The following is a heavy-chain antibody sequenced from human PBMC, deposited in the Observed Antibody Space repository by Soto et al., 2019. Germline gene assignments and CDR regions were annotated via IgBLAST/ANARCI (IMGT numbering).Heavy chain of an antibody. Sequence: EVQLVESGGGLDKPGGSLRLSCAASGFTFSSYSMNWVRQAPGKRLEWVSSISSSSSYIYYADSVKGRFTISRDNAKNSLYLQMNSLRAEDTAVYYCASLGWNDESPFIDYWGQGTLVTVSS. CDR2: ISSSSSYI. J-gene: IGHJ4*02. V-gene: IGHV3-21*01. D-gene: IGHD1-1*01. CDR1: GFTFSSYS. CDR3: ASLGWNDESPFIDY.